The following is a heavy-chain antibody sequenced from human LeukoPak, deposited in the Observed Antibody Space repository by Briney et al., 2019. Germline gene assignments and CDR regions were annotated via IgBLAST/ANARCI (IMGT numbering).Heavy chain of an antibody. CDR2: IYYSGST. V-gene: IGHV4-59*08. D-gene: IGHD3-22*01. J-gene: IGHJ3*02. CDR1: GGSISSYY. CDR3: ARPVYYYDSSGYYSEDAFDI. Sequence: SETLSLTCTVSGGSISSYYWSWIRQPPGKGLEWIGYIYYSGSTNYNPSLKSRVTISVDTSKNQFSLKLSSVTAADTAVYYCARPVYYYDSSGYYSEDAFDIWGQGTMVTVSS.